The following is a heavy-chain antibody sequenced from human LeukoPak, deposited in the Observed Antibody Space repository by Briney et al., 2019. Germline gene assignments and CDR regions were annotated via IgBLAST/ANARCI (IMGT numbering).Heavy chain of an antibody. V-gene: IGHV1-69*13. CDR2: SIPMFGTR. Sequence: SVKVSCKASGGAFSNLAISWVRQAPGQGLEWMGGSIPMFGTRNYAQKFQDRLTVTADQSTSTAYMELSGLRAEDTAVYYCARDSGFSGTQRGEYWGQGTLVTVSS. CDR1: GGAFSNLA. J-gene: IGHJ4*02. D-gene: IGHD3/OR15-3a*01. CDR3: ARDSGFSGTQRGEY.